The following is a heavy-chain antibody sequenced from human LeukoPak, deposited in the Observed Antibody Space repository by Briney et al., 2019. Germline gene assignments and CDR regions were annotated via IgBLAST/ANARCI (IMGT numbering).Heavy chain of an antibody. D-gene: IGHD1-26*01. Sequence: AGGSLRLSCAASGFTFSSYSMNWVRQAPGKGLGWVSFVSSSISTIYYADSVKGRFIISRDNAKNSLYLQMNSLRAEDTAVYYCARDRGGSYSAIDYWGQGTLVTVSS. CDR1: GFTFSSYS. J-gene: IGHJ4*02. V-gene: IGHV3-48*04. CDR2: VSSSISTI. CDR3: ARDRGGSYSAIDY.